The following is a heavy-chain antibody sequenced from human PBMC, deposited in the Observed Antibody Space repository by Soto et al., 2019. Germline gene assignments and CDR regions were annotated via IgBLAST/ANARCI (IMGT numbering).Heavy chain of an antibody. J-gene: IGHJ5*02. CDR2: IYYSGST. Sequence: SETLSLTCTVSGGSISSSSYYWGWIRQPPGKGLEWIGSIYYSGSTYYNPSLKSRVTISIDTSRNQFSLKLSSVTAADTAVYYCASNYDFWSGYGWFDPWGQGTLVTVSS. D-gene: IGHD3-3*01. CDR3: ASNYDFWSGYGWFDP. V-gene: IGHV4-39*01. CDR1: GGSISSSSYY.